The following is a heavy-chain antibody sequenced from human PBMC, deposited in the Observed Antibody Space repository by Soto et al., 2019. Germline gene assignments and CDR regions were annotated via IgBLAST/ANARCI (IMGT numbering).Heavy chain of an antibody. CDR2: ISYDGSNK. J-gene: IGHJ6*02. CDR1: GFTFSSYG. Sequence: QVQLVESGGGVVQPGRSLRLSCAASGFTFSSYGMHWVRQAPGKGLEWVAVISYDGSNKYYADSVKGRFTISRDNSKNPLYLQMNSLRAEDTAVYYCAKAAVPYGMDVWGQGTTVTVSS. CDR3: AKAAVPYGMDV. D-gene: IGHD6-19*01. V-gene: IGHV3-30*18.